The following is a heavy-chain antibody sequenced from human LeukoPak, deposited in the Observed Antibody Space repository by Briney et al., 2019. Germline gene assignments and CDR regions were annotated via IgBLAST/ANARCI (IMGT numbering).Heavy chain of an antibody. CDR3: AKDAYYDTSGHYYSDY. CDR1: GFTVSSNY. Sequence: GGSLRLSCAASGFTVSSNYMSWVRRAPGKGLEWVSAISGSGSGTYYADSVKGRFTISRDNSKNTLYLQMNSLRAEDTAVYYCAKDAYYDTSGHYYSDYWGQGTLVTVSS. J-gene: IGHJ4*02. CDR2: ISGSGSGT. D-gene: IGHD3-22*01. V-gene: IGHV3-23*01.